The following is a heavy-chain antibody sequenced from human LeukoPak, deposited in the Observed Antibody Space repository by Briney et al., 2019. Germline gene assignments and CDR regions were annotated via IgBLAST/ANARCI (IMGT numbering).Heavy chain of an antibody. Sequence: SETLSLTCAVYGESFSGYNWNWIRQPPGKGLEWIGEINHSGSTNYNPSLKSRFTISVDTSKNQFSLKLSSVTAADTAVYYCASTALHSPDKTDYWGQGTLVTVSS. J-gene: IGHJ4*02. CDR1: GESFSGYN. D-gene: IGHD3-9*01. CDR3: ASTALHSPDKTDY. CDR2: INHSGST. V-gene: IGHV4-34*01.